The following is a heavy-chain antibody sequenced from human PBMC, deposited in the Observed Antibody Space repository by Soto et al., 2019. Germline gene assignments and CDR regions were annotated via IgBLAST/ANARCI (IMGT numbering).Heavy chain of an antibody. CDR1: GYPIIGSHY. D-gene: IGHD3-22*01. CDR3: ARDLSYYDSSGNHWEAPFDF. V-gene: IGHV4-38-2*02. Sequence: SETLSLTCDVSGYPIIGSHYWGWIRQPPGKGLQWIGTIFHTGTTYYNPSLNSRVTMSVDTSKNQFSLKVNSVTAADTAVYYCARDLSYYDSSGNHWEAPFDFWGQGARVTVSS. J-gene: IGHJ4*02. CDR2: IFHTGTT.